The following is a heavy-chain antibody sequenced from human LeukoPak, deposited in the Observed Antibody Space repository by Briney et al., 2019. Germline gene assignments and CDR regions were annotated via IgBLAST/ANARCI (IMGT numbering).Heavy chain of an antibody. CDR2: ISGSGGST. D-gene: IGHD3-16*01. CDR1: GFTFSSYA. Sequence: PGGSLRLSCAASGFTFSSYAMSWVRQAPGKGLEWVSAISGSGGSTYYADSVKGRFTISRDNSKNTLYLQMNSLRAEDTAVYYCAKVAGGLIMITFGKNTPHKYYFDYWGQGTLVTVSS. J-gene: IGHJ4*02. V-gene: IGHV3-23*01. CDR3: AKVAGGLIMITFGKNTPHKYYFDY.